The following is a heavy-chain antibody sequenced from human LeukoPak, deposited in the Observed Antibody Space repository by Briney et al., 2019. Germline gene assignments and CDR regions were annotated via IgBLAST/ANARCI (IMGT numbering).Heavy chain of an antibody. D-gene: IGHD6-13*01. J-gene: IGHJ6*02. CDR1: GYTFTSYD. Sequence: ASVKVSCKASGYTFTSYDINWVRQATGQGLEWMGWMNPNSGNTGYAQKLQGRVTMTRNTSISTAYMELSSLRCEETAVYYCGRGSLIAAAGTRWCLPYYYYGMDVWGQGTTVTVSS. CDR3: GRGSLIAAAGTRWCLPYYYYGMDV. CDR2: MNPNSGNT. V-gene: IGHV1-8*01.